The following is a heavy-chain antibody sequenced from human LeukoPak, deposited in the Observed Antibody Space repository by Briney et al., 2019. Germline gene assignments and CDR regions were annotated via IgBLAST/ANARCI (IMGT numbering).Heavy chain of an antibody. D-gene: IGHD6-13*01. Sequence: ASVKVSCKASGYTFTGYYMHWVRQAPGQGLEWMGWINPNSGGTNYAQKFQGRVTMTRDTSISTAYMELGRLRSDDTAVYYCARVKGIAAAGTVPFDYWGQGTLVTVSS. CDR2: INPNSGGT. CDR1: GYTFTGYY. V-gene: IGHV1-2*02. CDR3: ARVKGIAAAGTVPFDY. J-gene: IGHJ4*02.